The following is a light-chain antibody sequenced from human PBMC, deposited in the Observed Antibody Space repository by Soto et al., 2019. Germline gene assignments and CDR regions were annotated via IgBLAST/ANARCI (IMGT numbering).Light chain of an antibody. CDR1: SSNIGSNY. Sequence: QTVVTQPPSASGTPGQRVTISCSGSSSNIGSNYVYWYQQLPGTAPKLLIYRNNQRPSGVPDRFSGPKSGTSASLAISGLRSEDEADYYCAAWDDSLSVLLFGGGTKLTVL. CDR3: AAWDDSLSVLL. V-gene: IGLV1-47*01. J-gene: IGLJ2*01. CDR2: RNN.